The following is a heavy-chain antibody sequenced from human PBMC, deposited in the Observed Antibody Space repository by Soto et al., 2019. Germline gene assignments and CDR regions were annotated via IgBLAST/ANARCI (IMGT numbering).Heavy chain of an antibody. CDR2: IYYSGST. J-gene: IGHJ5*02. CDR3: ARLTYYYGSGSPGFDP. CDR1: GGSISSSSYY. V-gene: IGHV4-39*01. D-gene: IGHD3-10*01. Sequence: SETLSLTCTVSGGSISSSSYYWGWIRQPPGKGLEWIGSIYYSGSTYYNPSLKSRVTISVDTSENQFSLKLSSVTAADTAVYYCARLTYYYGSGSPGFDPWGQGTLVTVSS.